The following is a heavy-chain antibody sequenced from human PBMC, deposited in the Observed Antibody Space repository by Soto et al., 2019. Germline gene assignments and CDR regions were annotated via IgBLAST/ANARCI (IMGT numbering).Heavy chain of an antibody. J-gene: IGHJ6*02. CDR2: ISYDGSNK. Sequence: GGSLRLSCAASGFTFSSYGMHWVRHAPGKGLEWVAVISYDGSNKYYADSVKGRFTISRDNSKNTLYLQMNSLRAEDTAVYYCAKVRPTYYYDSSGYYGMDVWGQGTTVTVSS. V-gene: IGHV3-30*18. CDR3: AKVRPTYYYDSSGYYGMDV. CDR1: GFTFSSYG. D-gene: IGHD3-22*01.